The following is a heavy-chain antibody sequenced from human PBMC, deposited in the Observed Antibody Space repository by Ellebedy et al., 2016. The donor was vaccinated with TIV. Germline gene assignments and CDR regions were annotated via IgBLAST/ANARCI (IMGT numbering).Heavy chain of an antibody. CDR1: GYSFTNYW. V-gene: IGHV5-51*01. Sequence: GESLKISCKGSGYSFTNYWIGWVRQMPGKGLEWMGVFFPGDSDIVYNPSSFQGQVTISADKSLSTAYLQWSSLKASDTAVYYCVVGALVGTKGFWGQGTLVTVSS. J-gene: IGHJ4*02. CDR2: FFPGDSDI. D-gene: IGHD1-26*01. CDR3: VVGALVGTKGF.